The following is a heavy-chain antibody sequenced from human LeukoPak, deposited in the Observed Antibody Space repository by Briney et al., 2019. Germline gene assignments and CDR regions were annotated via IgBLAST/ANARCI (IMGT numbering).Heavy chain of an antibody. CDR2: ITPSGNNK. Sequence: GRSLRLSCAVSGFTFSRYSLDCVRQAPGEGLEWISYITPSGNNKYYSDSVKGRFTISRDNAKNSVYLQMDSLRAEDTAVYYCARDPSTWNGYSDYWGQGTLVTVSS. D-gene: IGHD3-3*01. J-gene: IGHJ4*02. CDR1: GFTFSRYS. V-gene: IGHV3-48*01. CDR3: ARDPSTWNGYSDY.